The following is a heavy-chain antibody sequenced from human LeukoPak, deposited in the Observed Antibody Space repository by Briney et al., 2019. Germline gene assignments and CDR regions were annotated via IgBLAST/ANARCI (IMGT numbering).Heavy chain of an antibody. CDR2: IRSKAYGGTT. V-gene: IGHV3-49*04. Sequence: GGSLRLSCTASGFTFGDYARSWVRQAPGKGLEWVGFIRSKAYGGTTEYAASVKGRFTISRDDSKSIAYLQMNSLKTEDTAVYYCTRDIYNYYDSSGYLTGFDPWGQGTLVTVSS. CDR1: GFTFGDYA. J-gene: IGHJ5*02. D-gene: IGHD3-22*01. CDR3: TRDIYNYYDSSGYLTGFDP.